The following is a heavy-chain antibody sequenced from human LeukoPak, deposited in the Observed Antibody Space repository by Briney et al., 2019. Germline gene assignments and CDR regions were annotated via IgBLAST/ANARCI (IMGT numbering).Heavy chain of an antibody. D-gene: IGHD5-12*01. CDR2: IYYSGST. Sequence: WETLSLTCTVSGGSISSSSYYWGWIRQPPGKGLEWIGSIYYSGSTYYNPSLKSRVTISVDTSKNQFSLKLSSVTAADTVVYYCARQVVATICDYWGQGTLVTVSS. CDR3: ARQVVATICDY. CDR1: GGSISSSSYY. J-gene: IGHJ4*02. V-gene: IGHV4-39*01.